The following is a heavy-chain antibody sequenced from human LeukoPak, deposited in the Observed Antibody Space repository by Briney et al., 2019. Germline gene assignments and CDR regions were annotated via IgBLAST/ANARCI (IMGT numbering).Heavy chain of an antibody. CDR3: AREDRFGGSYSYWYFDL. Sequence: SVKVSCKASGCTFSSYAISWVRQAPGQGLEWMGGIIPIFGTANYAQKFQGRVTITADESTSTAYMELSSLRSEDTAVYYCAREDRFGGSYSYWYFDLWGRGTLVTISS. CDR2: IIPIFGTA. J-gene: IGHJ2*01. CDR1: GCTFSSYA. V-gene: IGHV1-69*13. D-gene: IGHD1-26*01.